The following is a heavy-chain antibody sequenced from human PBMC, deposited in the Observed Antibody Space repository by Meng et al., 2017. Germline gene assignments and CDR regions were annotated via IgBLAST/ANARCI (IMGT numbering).Heavy chain of an antibody. D-gene: IGHD5-18*01. V-gene: IGHV3-33*01. J-gene: IGHJ4*02. CDR3: AREGQLWARNFDY. Sequence: HLVPLGWCVVQLGRSVTLALEAAGFTFCSSGMHWCRQAPRTGLEGVAFIWYYGSNKYYADSVKGRFPISRDNSKNTLYLQMNSLRAEDTAVYYCAREGQLWARNFDYWGQGTLVTVSS. CDR1: GFTFCSSG. CDR2: IWYYGSNK.